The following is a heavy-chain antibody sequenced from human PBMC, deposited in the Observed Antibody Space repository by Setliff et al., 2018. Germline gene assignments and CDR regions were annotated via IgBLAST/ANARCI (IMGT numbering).Heavy chain of an antibody. CDR1: GFTSSNYA. Sequence: GGALSLSSAACGFTSSNYAMSWVRQAPGKGLEWVSTIYSGDRNTFYIDSVKGRFTIFRDASKNTLYLQMTSLRAADTAVYYCATPQVERRWGFESWGQGTLVTVSS. CDR2: IYSGDRNT. CDR3: ATPQVERRWGFES. D-gene: IGHD1-1*01. V-gene: IGHV3-23*03. J-gene: IGHJ4*02.